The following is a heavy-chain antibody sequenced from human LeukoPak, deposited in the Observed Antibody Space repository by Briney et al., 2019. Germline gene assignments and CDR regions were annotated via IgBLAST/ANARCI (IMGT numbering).Heavy chain of an antibody. Sequence: SETLSLICTVSGGSVSSSSYYWGWIRQPPGKGLEWIGSIYYSGSTYYNPSLKSRVTISVDTSKNQFSLKLSSVTAADTAVYYCARLYGPLDYWGQGTLVTVSS. CDR2: IYYSGST. CDR1: GGSVSSSSYY. CDR3: ARLYGPLDY. V-gene: IGHV4-39*07. J-gene: IGHJ4*02. D-gene: IGHD4-17*01.